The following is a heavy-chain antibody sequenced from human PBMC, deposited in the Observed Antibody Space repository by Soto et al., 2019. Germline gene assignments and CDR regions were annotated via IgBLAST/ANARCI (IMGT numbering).Heavy chain of an antibody. V-gene: IGHV4-4*02. D-gene: IGHD3-16*02. CDR2: IYHSGST. J-gene: IGHJ3*02. CDR1: GGSISSSNW. Sequence: SETLSLTCAVSGGSISSSNWWSWVRQPPGKGLEWIGEIYHSGSTNYNPSLKSRVTISVDKSKNQFSLKLSSVTAADTAVYYCARRALGRIMITFGGVIATLGAFDIWGQGTMVTVSS. CDR3: ARRALGRIMITFGGVIATLGAFDI.